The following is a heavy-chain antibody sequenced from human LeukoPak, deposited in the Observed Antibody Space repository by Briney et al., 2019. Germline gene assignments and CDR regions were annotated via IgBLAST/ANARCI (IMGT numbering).Heavy chain of an antibody. CDR3: ARDGGTTSKVDY. Sequence: PGGSLRLSCAASGFTFSDYNMNWIRQAPGKGLEWISYIISSGSATYYADSVKGRFTISRDNAKNSLYLQMNSLRVEDTAVYYCARDGGTTSKVDYWGQGTLVTVSS. CDR1: GFTFSDYN. J-gene: IGHJ4*02. CDR2: IISSGSAT. V-gene: IGHV3-11*01. D-gene: IGHD2-2*01.